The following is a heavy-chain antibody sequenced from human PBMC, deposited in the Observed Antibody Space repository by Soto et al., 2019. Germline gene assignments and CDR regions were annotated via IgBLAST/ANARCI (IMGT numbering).Heavy chain of an antibody. V-gene: IGHV1-69*01. Sequence: QVQLVQSGAEVKRPGSSVKVSCKASGDTLNRFAITWVRQAPGQGLEWMGGIIPVFGKTNYARKFQGRISLTADESASTVYMELSSLRSEDTAVYFCARTYDYRDRGRNNWFDPWGQGTLVTVSS. D-gene: IGHD1-26*01. CDR1: GDTLNRFA. CDR3: ARTYDYRDRGRNNWFDP. CDR2: IIPVFGKT. J-gene: IGHJ5*02.